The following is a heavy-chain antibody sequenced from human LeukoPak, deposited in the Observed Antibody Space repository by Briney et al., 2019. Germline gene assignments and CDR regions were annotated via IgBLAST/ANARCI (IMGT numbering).Heavy chain of an antibody. D-gene: IGHD2-21*01. CDR1: GYTLTELS. J-gene: IGHJ6*03. CDR2: ISAYNGNT. CDR3: ASTVLAYCGGDCSNMDV. Sequence: ASVKVSCKVSGYTLTELSMHWVRQAPGQGLEWVGWISAYNGNTNYAQKLQGRVTMTTDTSTSTAYMELRSLRSDDTAVYYCASTVLAYCGGDCSNMDVWGKGTTVTVSS. V-gene: IGHV1-18*01.